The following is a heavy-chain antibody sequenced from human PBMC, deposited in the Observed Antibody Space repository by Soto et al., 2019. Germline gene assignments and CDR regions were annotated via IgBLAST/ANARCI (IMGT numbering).Heavy chain of an antibody. CDR1: GYTFTDYY. CDR2: INPNSGVT. V-gene: IGHV1-2*04. J-gene: IGHJ6*02. D-gene: IGHD2-2*02. Sequence: ASVKVSCKDSGYTFTDYYIHWVRQAPGQGLECMGWINPNSGVTNYAQKFQGWVTMTRDTSISTAYMELSRLRSDGPAGYYRSRVNALYSSSISCYTGLECGIHVWGQATAV. CDR3: SRVNALYSSSISCYTGLECGIHV.